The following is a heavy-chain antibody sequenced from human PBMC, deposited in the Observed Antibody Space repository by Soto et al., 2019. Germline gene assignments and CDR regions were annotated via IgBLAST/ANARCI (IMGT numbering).Heavy chain of an antibody. D-gene: IGHD6-13*01. Sequence: SVKVSCKASGGTFSSYTISWVRQAPGQGLEWMGRIIPILGIANYAQKFQGRVTITADKSTSTAYMELSSLRSEDTAVYYCASGAAAGVYMDVWGKGTTVTVSS. V-gene: IGHV1-69*02. CDR2: IIPILGIA. CDR3: ASGAAAGVYMDV. CDR1: GGTFSSYT. J-gene: IGHJ6*03.